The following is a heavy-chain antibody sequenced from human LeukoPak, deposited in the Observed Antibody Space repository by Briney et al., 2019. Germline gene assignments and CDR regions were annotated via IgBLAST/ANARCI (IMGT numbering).Heavy chain of an antibody. CDR2: IYYSGST. V-gene: IGHV4-39*07. Sequence: SETLSLTCSVSGGSISNSSYYWGWTRQPPGKGLEWIGSIYYSGSTFYNPSLNSRVTISLDTSKNQFSLKLRSATAADTALYYCARALYSSKNWFDPWGQGTLVTVSS. CDR3: ARALYSSKNWFDP. J-gene: IGHJ5*02. CDR1: GGSISNSSYY. D-gene: IGHD2-2*01.